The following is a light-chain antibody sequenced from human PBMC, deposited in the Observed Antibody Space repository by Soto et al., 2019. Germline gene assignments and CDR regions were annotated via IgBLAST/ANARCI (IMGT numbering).Light chain of an antibody. J-gene: IGLJ1*01. CDR3: ATWDDSLNGYV. CDR1: NSNVGSNT. V-gene: IGLV1-44*01. CDR2: GNN. Sequence: QSVQRHPPSASGTPGHRVTISCSGSNSNVGSNTVHWYQQLPGTAPKLLIYGNNQRPSGVPDRFSGSTSGTSASLAISGLRSEDESDYYCATWDDSLNGYVFGTGTKVTVL.